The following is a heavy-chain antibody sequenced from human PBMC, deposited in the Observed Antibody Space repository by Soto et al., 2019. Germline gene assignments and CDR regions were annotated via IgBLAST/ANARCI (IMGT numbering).Heavy chain of an antibody. CDR1: GGSISSGGYY. V-gene: IGHV4-31*03. D-gene: IGHD5-12*01. Sequence: QVQLQESGPGLVKPSQTLSLTCTVSGGSISSGGYYWSWIRQHPGKGLEWIGYIYYSGSTYYNPSLKSRVTISVDTSKNQFSLKLSSVTAADTAVYYCVRAGYSGYDGRPYFDYWGQGTLVTVSS. CDR2: IYYSGST. J-gene: IGHJ4*02. CDR3: VRAGYSGYDGRPYFDY.